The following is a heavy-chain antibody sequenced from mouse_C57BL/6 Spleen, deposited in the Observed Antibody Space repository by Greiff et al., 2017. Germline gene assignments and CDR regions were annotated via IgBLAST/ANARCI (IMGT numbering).Heavy chain of an antibody. D-gene: IGHD2-1*01. CDR3: ARKGYGNYDYAMDY. V-gene: IGHV1-64*01. CDR1: GYTFTSYC. CDR2: IHPNSGNT. Sequence: VQLQQSGAELVRPGASVKLSCKASGYTFTSYCMRWVKQRTGPGLEWIGMIHPNSGNTNYNEKFKSKATLTADKSSSTAYMQLRSLTSEDPTGNFRARKGYGNYDYAMDYGGKGPS. J-gene: IGHJ4*01.